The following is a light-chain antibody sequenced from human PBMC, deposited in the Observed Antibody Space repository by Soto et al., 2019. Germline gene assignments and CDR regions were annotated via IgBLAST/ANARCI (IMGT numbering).Light chain of an antibody. CDR1: PSVTNY. CDR2: GAF. Sequence: EIVLTQSPATLSLSPGERATLSCRASPSVTNYLAWYQQKPGQAPRLLVYGAFNRATGIPVRFSGSGSGTDFTLTISRLEPEDSAVYYCEQYGSSPRTFGQGTKVDI. J-gene: IGKJ1*01. V-gene: IGKV3-20*01. CDR3: EQYGSSPRT.